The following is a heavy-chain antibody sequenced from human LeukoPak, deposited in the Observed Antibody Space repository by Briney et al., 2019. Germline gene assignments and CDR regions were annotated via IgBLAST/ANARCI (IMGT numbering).Heavy chain of an antibody. CDR3: AKGPWLVPNAEHFQH. V-gene: IGHV3-23*01. Sequence: GGSLRLSCAASGFTFSTYAMSWVRQAPGKGLEWVSLIGGSDGRTRYADSVKGRFTISRDNSKNTLYLEMNSLRADDTAVYYCAKGPWLVPNAEHFQHWGQGTLVTVSS. CDR1: GFTFSTYA. J-gene: IGHJ1*01. CDR2: IGGSDGRT. D-gene: IGHD6-19*01.